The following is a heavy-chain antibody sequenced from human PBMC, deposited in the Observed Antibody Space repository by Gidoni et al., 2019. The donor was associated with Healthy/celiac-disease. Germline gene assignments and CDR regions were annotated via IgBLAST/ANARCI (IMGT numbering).Heavy chain of an antibody. D-gene: IGHD1-1*01. J-gene: IGHJ4*02. CDR1: GFTFSSYA. CDR3: ARELERHETYYFDY. V-gene: IGHV3-30-3*01. Sequence: QVQLVESGGGVVQPGRSLRLSCAASGFTFSSYAMHWVRQAPGKGLEWVAVISYDGSNKYYADSVKGRFTISRDNSKNTLYLQMNSLRAEDTAVYYCARELERHETYYFDYWGQGTLVTVSS. CDR2: ISYDGSNK.